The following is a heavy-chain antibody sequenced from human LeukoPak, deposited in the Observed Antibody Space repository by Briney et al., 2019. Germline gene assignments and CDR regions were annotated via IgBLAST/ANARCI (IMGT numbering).Heavy chain of an antibody. CDR3: AKDPIVFNSGKYYLGTFDI. V-gene: IGHV3-23*01. J-gene: IGHJ3*02. CDR2: ISSSGGT. CDR1: GFTFSSYA. D-gene: IGHD1-26*01. Sequence: PGGSLRLSCAASGFTFSSYAMRWVRQAPGKGLQWVSAISSSGGTYYRDSVKGRFTISRDNSKNTPYLQMNSLRAEDTALYYCAKDPIVFNSGKYYLGTFDIWGQGAMVTVSS.